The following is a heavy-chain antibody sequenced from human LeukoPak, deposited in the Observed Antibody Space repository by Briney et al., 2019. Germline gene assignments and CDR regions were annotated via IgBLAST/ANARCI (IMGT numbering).Heavy chain of an antibody. V-gene: IGHV3-21*01. CDR2: ISYSGSYI. J-gene: IGHJ4*02. CDR1: GFTFDDYG. D-gene: IGHD3-22*01. CDR3: ARFNYYNSSRRFDY. Sequence: GGSLRLSCAASGFTFDDYGMSWVRQAPGKGLEWVSSISYSGSYIYYAGSVEGRFTISRDNAKNSVYLQMNSLRVEDTAVYYCARFNYYNSSRRFDYWGQGTLVTVSS.